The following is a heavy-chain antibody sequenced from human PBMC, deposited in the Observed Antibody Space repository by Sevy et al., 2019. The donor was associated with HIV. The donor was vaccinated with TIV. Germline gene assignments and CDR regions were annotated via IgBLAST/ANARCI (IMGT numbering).Heavy chain of an antibody. CDR3: ARELPARDRMDY. V-gene: IGHV4-61*02. D-gene: IGHD2-2*01. J-gene: IGHJ4*02. Sequence: SETLSLTCTVSGGSVSSGSYYWSWIRQPAGKGLEWIGRIYTSGSTNYYSFLESRVTISADTSKNQFALKLSSVTAADTGVYYCARELPARDRMDYWGQGTLVTVSS. CDR1: GGSVSSGSYY. CDR2: IYTSGST.